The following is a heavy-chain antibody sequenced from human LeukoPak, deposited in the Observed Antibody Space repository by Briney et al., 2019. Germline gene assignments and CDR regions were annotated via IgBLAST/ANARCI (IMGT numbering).Heavy chain of an antibody. V-gene: IGHV3-7*01. CDR3: ASAGIVGASTYWYFDL. J-gene: IGHJ2*01. CDR1: GFTFSRNW. D-gene: IGHD1-26*01. Sequence: GGSLRLSCAASGFTFSRNWMTWARQAPGKGLEWVADIRQDSREIYYVDSVKGRFTISRDNAKSSLYLQMNGLRAEDTALYYCASAGIVGASTYWYFDLWGRGTRVTVSS. CDR2: IRQDSREI.